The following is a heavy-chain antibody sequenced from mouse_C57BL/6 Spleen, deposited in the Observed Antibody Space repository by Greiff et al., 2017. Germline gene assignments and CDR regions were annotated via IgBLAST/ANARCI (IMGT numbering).Heavy chain of an antibody. J-gene: IGHJ2*01. CDR3: VRHGYKDYFDY. CDR1: GFSFNTYA. D-gene: IGHD2-2*01. Sequence: EVMLVESGGGLVQPKGSLKLSCAASGFSFNTYAMNWVRQAPGKGLEWVARIRSKRNNYATYYADSVKDRFTISSDDSESMLYLQMNNLKTEDTAMYYCVRHGYKDYFDYWGQGTTLTVSS. CDR2: IRSKRNNYAT. V-gene: IGHV10-1*01.